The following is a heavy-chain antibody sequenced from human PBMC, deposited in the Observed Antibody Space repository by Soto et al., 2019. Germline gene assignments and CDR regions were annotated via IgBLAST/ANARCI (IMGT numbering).Heavy chain of an antibody. V-gene: IGHV1-69*13. D-gene: IGHD3-10*01. CDR3: ARADGSGSYYIRAYYYYGMDV. J-gene: IGHJ6*02. CDR2: IIPIFGTA. Sequence: SVKVSCKASGGTFSSYAISWVRQAPGQGLEWMGGIIPIFGTANYAQKFQGRVTITADESTSTAYMELSSLRFEDTAVYYCARADGSGSYYIRAYYYYGMDVWGQGTTVTVSS. CDR1: GGTFSSYA.